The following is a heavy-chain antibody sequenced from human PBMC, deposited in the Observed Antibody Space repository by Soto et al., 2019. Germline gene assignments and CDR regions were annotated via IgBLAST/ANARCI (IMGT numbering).Heavy chain of an antibody. CDR3: ARGGHVVVVTAAVDY. V-gene: IGHV1-46*01. CDR1: GDTFTNYY. D-gene: IGHD2-21*02. J-gene: IGHJ4*02. CDR2: VNPSGGHT. Sequence: QVQLMQSGAEVKKPGASVKVSCKASGDTFTNYYIHWVRQAPGQGLEWMGTVNPSGGHTTYSQNFLGRVTMTRDTSTSTLYMELTSLTSDDPAVYYCARGGHVVVVTAAVDYWGQGNLGTVSS.